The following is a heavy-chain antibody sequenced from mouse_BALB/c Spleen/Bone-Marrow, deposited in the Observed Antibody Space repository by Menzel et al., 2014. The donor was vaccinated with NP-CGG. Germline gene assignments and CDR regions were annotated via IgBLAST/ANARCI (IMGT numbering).Heavy chain of an antibody. CDR3: TREGYYCSSYVDY. V-gene: IGHV1-69*02. CDR1: GYTFTSYW. CDR2: IYPSDSYT. D-gene: IGHD1-1*01. J-gene: IGHJ2*01. Sequence: QVQLQQSGAELVRPGASVKLSCKASGYTFTSYWINWVKQRPGQGLEWIGNIYPSDSYTNYNQKFKDKATLTVDKSSSTAYMQLSSPTSEDSAVYYCTREGYYCSSYVDYWGQGTPLTVSS.